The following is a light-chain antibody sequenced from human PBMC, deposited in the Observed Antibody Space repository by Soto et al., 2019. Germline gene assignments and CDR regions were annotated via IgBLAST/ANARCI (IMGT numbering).Light chain of an antibody. CDR1: ERISSNF. J-gene: IGKJ3*01. CDR3: QQYGTSPFT. Sequence: VLTQSPDTLSLSPGERATLSCRASERISSNFLAWYQQRPRQAPRLLIYGASTRASGIPDRFSGSGSGTDFALTISRLEPEDFAVFYCQQYGTSPFTFGPGTTVEIK. V-gene: IGKV3-20*01. CDR2: GAS.